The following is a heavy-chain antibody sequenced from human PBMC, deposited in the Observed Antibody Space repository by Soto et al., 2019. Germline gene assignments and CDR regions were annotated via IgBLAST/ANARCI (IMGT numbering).Heavy chain of an antibody. CDR2: IYHSGST. CDR1: GGSISSSNW. J-gene: IGHJ5*02. Sequence: PSETLSLTCAVSGGSISSSNWWSCVRQPPGKGLEWIGEIYHSGSTNYNPSIKSRVTISVDKSKNQFSLKLSSVTAADTAVYYCARTGTQYNWFEPWGQGTLVTVS. V-gene: IGHV4-4*02. CDR3: ARTGTQYNWFEP. D-gene: IGHD6-19*01.